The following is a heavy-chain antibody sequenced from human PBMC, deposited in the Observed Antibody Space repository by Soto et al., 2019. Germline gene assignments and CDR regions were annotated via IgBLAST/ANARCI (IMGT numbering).Heavy chain of an antibody. V-gene: IGHV3-72*01. D-gene: IGHD3-10*01. CDR2: TRNKVNSYTT. J-gene: IGHJ4*02. CDR3: ATEGGSGSYTWIAN. CDR1: GFTFSDHY. Sequence: EVQLVESGGGLVQPGGSLRLSCAASGFTFSDHYMDWVRQAPGKGLEWVGRTRNKVNSYTTEYAASVKGRFTISRDDSKNSLYLQMNSLKTEDTAVDYCATEGGSGSYTWIANWGRGTLVTVPS.